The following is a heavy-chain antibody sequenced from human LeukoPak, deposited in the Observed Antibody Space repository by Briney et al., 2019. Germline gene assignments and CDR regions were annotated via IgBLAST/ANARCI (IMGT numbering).Heavy chain of an antibody. V-gene: IGHV4-59*01. Sequence: PSETLSLTCTVSGGSISSYYWSWIRQPPGKGLEWIGYIYYSGSTNYNPSLRSRVTISVDTSKNQFSLKLSSVTAADTAVYYCARDTDYWGQGTLVTVSS. J-gene: IGHJ4*02. CDR2: IYYSGST. CDR3: ARDTDY. CDR1: GGSISSYY.